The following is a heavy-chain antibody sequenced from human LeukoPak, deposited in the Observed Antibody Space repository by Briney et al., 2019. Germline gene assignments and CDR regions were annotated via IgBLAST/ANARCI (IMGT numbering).Heavy chain of an antibody. CDR2: LSGSGGST. CDR3: ARGGMRRPYDC. V-gene: IGHV3-23*01. CDR1: GFTFSSYA. J-gene: IGHJ4*02. Sequence: PGGSLRLSCAASGFTFSSYAMSWVRQAPGKGLERVSVLSGSGGSTDYADSVKGRFTISRDNSKNTVYLQMNSLRAEDTAVYYCARGGMRRPYDCWGQGALVTVSS. D-gene: IGHD1-14*01.